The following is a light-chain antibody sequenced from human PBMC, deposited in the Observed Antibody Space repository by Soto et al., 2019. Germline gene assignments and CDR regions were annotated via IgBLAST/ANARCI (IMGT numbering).Light chain of an antibody. V-gene: IGKV3-20*01. CDR3: QQYGTAPWT. CDR1: QSVSSRY. CDR2: GTS. J-gene: IGKJ1*01. Sequence: EVVLTQSPGTLSLSPGEGATLSCRASQSVSSRYLAWYQQKPGQAPRLVISGTSTRATGIPDRFRGSGSGTDFTLTISRLAPEDFAVYYCQQYGTAPWTVGQGTKVDIQ.